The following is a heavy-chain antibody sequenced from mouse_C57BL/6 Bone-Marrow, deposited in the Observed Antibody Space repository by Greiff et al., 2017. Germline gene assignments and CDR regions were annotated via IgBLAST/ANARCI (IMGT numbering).Heavy chain of an antibody. D-gene: IGHD2-4*01. Sequence: VKLMESGPELVKPGASVKISCKASGYAFSSSWMNWVKQRPGKGLEWIGRIYPGDGDTNYNGKFKGKATLTADKSSSTAYMQLSSLTSEDSAVYFCASAYDYDGAWFAYWGQGTLVTVSA. V-gene: IGHV1-82*01. CDR1: GYAFSSSW. J-gene: IGHJ3*01. CDR2: IYPGDGDT. CDR3: ASAYDYDGAWFAY.